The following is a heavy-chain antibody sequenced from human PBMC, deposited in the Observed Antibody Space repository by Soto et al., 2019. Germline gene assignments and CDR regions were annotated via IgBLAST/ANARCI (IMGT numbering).Heavy chain of an antibody. CDR2: IYYRGNT. J-gene: IGHJ4*02. D-gene: IGHD3-9*01. CDR3: ARPPGYYDILTGYTTYYFDY. V-gene: IGHV4-59*08. Sequence: QVQLQESGPGLVKPSETLSLTCTVSGGSIGTYYWSWIRRPPGKGLEWIGYIYYRGNTDYNPSLNSRVTIXLXTXXNQFSLKLSSVTAADPAVYYCARPPGYYDILTGYTTYYFDYWGQGILVTVSS. CDR1: GGSIGTYY.